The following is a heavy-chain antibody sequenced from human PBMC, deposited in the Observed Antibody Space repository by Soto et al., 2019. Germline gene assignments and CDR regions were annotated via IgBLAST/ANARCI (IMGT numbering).Heavy chain of an antibody. J-gene: IGHJ5*02. CDR1: GFTFSSYA. CDR3: TRDAEAAAGTFQFDP. V-gene: IGHV3-23*01. D-gene: IGHD6-13*01. Sequence: PGGSLRLSCAASGFTFSSYAVSWVRQAPGKGPEWISSISGSGSTIYYADSVKGRFTISRDESQNTLYLQMNSLRAEDTAMYYCTRDAEAAAGTFQFDPWGQGALVTVSS. CDR2: ISGSGSTI.